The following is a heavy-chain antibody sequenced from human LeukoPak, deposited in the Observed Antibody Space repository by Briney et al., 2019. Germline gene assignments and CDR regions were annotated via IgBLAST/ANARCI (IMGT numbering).Heavy chain of an antibody. V-gene: IGHV3-21*01. CDR1: GFTFSSYS. Sequence: GGSLRLSCAASGFTFSSYSMAWVRQAPAKGLEWLSSISTSSSYIYYADSVKGRFTISRDNARNSLYLQMNSLRAEDTAVYYCARVSGADRTIDAFDIWGQGTVVTVSS. CDR3: ARVSGADRTIDAFDI. J-gene: IGHJ3*02. CDR2: ISTSSSYI. D-gene: IGHD2-15*01.